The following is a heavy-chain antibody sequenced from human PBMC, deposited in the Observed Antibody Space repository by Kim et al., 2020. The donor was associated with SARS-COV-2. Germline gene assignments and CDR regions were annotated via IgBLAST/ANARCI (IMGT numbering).Heavy chain of an antibody. CDR1: GGSISGGGYS. D-gene: IGHD3-3*01. V-gene: IGHV4-30-2*01. CDR2: IYHSGST. J-gene: IGHJ4*02. Sequence: SETLSLTCAVSGGSISGGGYSWSWIRQPPGKGLEWIGYIYHSGSTYYNPSLKSRVTISVDRSKNQFSLKLSSVTAADTAVYYCARASRATAVFWSGYISHWGQGTLVTVSS. CDR3: ARASRATAVFWSGYISH.